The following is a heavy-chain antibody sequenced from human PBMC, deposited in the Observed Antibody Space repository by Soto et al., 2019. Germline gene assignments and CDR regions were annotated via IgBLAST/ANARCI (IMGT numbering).Heavy chain of an antibody. J-gene: IGHJ4*02. CDR2: IWYDGSNK. CDR3: ARGLRGVTRYYFDY. D-gene: IGHD3-10*01. CDR1: GFTFSSYG. Sequence: QVQLVESGGGVVQPGRSLRLSCAAAGFTFSSYGMHWVRQAPGKGLEWVAVIWYDGSNKYDADSGKGRFTISRDNAKNTLYLQMNSLRAEGTAVYYCARGLRGVTRYYFDYWGQGTLVTVSS. V-gene: IGHV3-33*01.